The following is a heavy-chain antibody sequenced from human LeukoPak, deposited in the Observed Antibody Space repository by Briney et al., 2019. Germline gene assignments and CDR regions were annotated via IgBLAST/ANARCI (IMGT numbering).Heavy chain of an antibody. CDR2: INPNSGGT. D-gene: IGHD3-3*01. CDR3: ARDLPEELLRFLEWSIFDY. CDR1: GYTFTGYY. V-gene: IGHV1-2*02. Sequence: ASVKVSCKASGYTFTGYYMHWVRQAPGQGLEWMGWINPNSGGTNYAQKFQGRVTMTRDTSISTAYMELSRLRSDDTAVYYSARDLPEELLRFLEWSIFDYWGQGTLVTVSS. J-gene: IGHJ4*02.